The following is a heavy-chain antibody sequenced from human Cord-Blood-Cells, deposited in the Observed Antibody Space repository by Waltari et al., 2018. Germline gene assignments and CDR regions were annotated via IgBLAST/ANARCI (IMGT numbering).Heavy chain of an antibody. CDR2: IYYSGST. D-gene: IGHD6-19*01. CDR1: GGSISSSSYY. V-gene: IGHV4-39*01. Sequence: QLQLQESGPGLVKPSETLSLTCTVSGGSISSSSYYRGWLRQPPGKGLEWIESIYYSGSTYYNPSLKSRVTISVDTSKNQFSLKLSSVTAADTAVYYCARGQPVADYYFDYWGQGTLVTVSS. CDR3: ARGQPVADYYFDY. J-gene: IGHJ4*02.